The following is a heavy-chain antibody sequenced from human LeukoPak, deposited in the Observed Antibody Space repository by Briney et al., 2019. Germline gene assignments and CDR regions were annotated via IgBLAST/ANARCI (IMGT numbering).Heavy chain of an antibody. CDR2: ISSTSDYI. CDR1: GFTFSNYA. Sequence: GGSLRLSCAASGFTFSNYAMNWVRQAPRKGLEWVSSISSTSDYIYYADSVKGRFTIYRDNAKNSLYLQMNSLRAEDTAVYYCARGAQWFDYWGQGSLVTVSS. V-gene: IGHV3-21*01. D-gene: IGHD6-19*01. CDR3: ARGAQWFDY. J-gene: IGHJ4*02.